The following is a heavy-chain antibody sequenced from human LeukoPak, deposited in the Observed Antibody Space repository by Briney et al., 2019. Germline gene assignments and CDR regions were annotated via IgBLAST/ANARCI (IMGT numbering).Heavy chain of an antibody. CDR3: ASSIYYDFWSAQTGSRGRYYYYYGMDV. D-gene: IGHD3-3*01. J-gene: IGHJ6*02. CDR2: ISNNTVTT. V-gene: IGHV3-23*01. CDR1: GFTFRSYA. Sequence: GGSLRLSCAASGFTFRSYAMSWVRQAPGKGLEWVSVISNNTVTTYYADSVKGRFTISRDNSKNTLYLQMNNLRSEDTAVYYCASSIYYDFWSAQTGSRGRYYYYYGMDVWGQGTTVTVSS.